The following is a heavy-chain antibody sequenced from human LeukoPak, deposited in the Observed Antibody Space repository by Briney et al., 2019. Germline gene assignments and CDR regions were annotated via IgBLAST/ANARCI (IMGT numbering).Heavy chain of an antibody. D-gene: IGHD2/OR15-2a*01. Sequence: VASVKVSYKASGYTFTGYYMRWVRQAPGQGLEWMGWINPNSGGTNYAQKFQGRVTMTRDTSISTAYMELSRLRSDDTAVYYCARGRSGLLRPSTTYATWGQGTLVTVSS. CDR1: GYTFTGYY. J-gene: IGHJ5*02. V-gene: IGHV1-2*02. CDR2: INPNSGGT. CDR3: ARGRSGLLRPSTTYAT.